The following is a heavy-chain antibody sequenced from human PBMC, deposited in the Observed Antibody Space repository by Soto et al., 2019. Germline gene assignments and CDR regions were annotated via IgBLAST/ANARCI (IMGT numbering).Heavy chain of an antibody. D-gene: IGHD3-22*01. J-gene: IGHJ5*02. Sequence: PSETLSLTCTVSGGSISSGGYYWSWIRQHPGKGLEWIGYIYYSGSTYYNPSLKSRVTISVDTSKNQFSLKLSSVTAADTAVYYCARVGSPGSYYDSSGYYKARGEWFDPWGQGTLVTVSS. CDR2: IYYSGST. CDR1: GGSISSGGYY. V-gene: IGHV4-31*03. CDR3: ARVGSPGSYYDSSGYYKARGEWFDP.